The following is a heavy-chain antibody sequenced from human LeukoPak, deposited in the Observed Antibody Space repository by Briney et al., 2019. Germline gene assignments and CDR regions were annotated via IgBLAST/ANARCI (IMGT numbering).Heavy chain of an antibody. CDR2: IYYSGST. D-gene: IGHD3-10*01. CDR1: GGSISSYY. CDR3: ARSTPLWFGERPDAFDI. V-gene: IGHV4-59*01. J-gene: IGHJ3*02. Sequence: TSETLSLTCTVSGGSISSYYWSWIRQPPGKGLEWIGYIYYSGSTNYNPSLKSRVIISVDTSKNQFSLKLSSVTAADTAVYYCARSTPLWFGERPDAFDIWGQGTMVTVSS.